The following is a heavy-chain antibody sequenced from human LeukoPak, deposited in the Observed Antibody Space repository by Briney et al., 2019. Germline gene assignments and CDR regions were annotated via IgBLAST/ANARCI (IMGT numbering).Heavy chain of an antibody. V-gene: IGHV3-64*01. CDR2: ISSNGGST. CDR1: GFIFSSYP. D-gene: IGHD3-10*01. CDR3: VRYGSGSYYDY. Sequence: GGSLRLSCAASGFIFSSYPMHWVRQAPGKGLEYVSGISSNGGSTYYTNSVKGRFTISRDNSKNTLYLQMGSLRAEDMAVYYCVRYGSGSYYDYWGQGTLVTVSS. J-gene: IGHJ4*02.